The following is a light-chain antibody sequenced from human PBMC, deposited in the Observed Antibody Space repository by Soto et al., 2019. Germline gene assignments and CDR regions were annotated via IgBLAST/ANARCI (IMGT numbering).Light chain of an antibody. CDR1: QSVYAN. Sequence: EVMMTQFPATLSMSPGERVTLSCRASQSVYANLAWYQQKPGQAPRLLIYGASTRATGIPDRFSGSGSGTEFTLTISGLQSEDFAVYFCQQYNNWPLTFGPGTKVDIK. J-gene: IGKJ3*01. CDR2: GAS. CDR3: QQYNNWPLT. V-gene: IGKV3-15*01.